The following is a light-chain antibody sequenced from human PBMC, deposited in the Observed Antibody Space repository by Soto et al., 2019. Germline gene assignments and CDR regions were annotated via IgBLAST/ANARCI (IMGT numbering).Light chain of an antibody. V-gene: IGKV3-15*01. CDR3: KQYNNWPWT. Sequence: EIVMTQSPATLSVSPGERVTLSCRASQSVSNNLAWYQQKPGQAPRLLIYGAYTRATGIQARFSGSGSGTEFTLTIRSLQSEDFAVYYCKQYNNWPWTFGQGTKVDIK. J-gene: IGKJ1*01. CDR2: GAY. CDR1: QSVSNN.